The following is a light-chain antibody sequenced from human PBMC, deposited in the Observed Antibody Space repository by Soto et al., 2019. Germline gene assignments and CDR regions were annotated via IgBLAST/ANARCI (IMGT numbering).Light chain of an antibody. CDR2: APS. CDR3: QQRSWT. CDR1: ESVSRY. J-gene: IGKJ4*01. Sequence: EIVLTQSPATLSLSPGETATLSCRASESVSRYLAWYQQKPGQAPRLLIYAPSNRATGIRTRFSGSGSGTDFTPSLGSLELDDVDEYYCQQRSWTYGGGSKVDSK. V-gene: IGKV3-11*01.